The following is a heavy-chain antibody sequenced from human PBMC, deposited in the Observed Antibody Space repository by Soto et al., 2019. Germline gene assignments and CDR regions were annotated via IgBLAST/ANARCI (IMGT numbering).Heavy chain of an antibody. CDR1: GCTFSNAW. CDR3: ARGRGAAADYFDF. V-gene: IGHV3-15*01. D-gene: IGHD6-13*01. Sequence: GGSLRLSCAASGCTFSNAWMSWVRQAPGKGLEWVGRIKGEADGGTTDYAAPVKGRITISRDNAKNSLFLQMNSLRAEDTAVYYCARGRGAAADYFDFWGQGTLVTVSS. J-gene: IGHJ4*02. CDR2: IKGEADGGTT.